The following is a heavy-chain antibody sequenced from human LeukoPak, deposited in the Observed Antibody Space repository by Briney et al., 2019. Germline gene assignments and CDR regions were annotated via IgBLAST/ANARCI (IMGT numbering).Heavy chain of an antibody. D-gene: IGHD3-10*01. V-gene: IGHV3-11*01. J-gene: IGHJ4*02. CDR3: AKDPRTYYYGSGSFFYFDY. CDR2: ISSSGSTI. Sequence: PGGSLRLSCAASGFTFSDYYMSWIRQAPGKGLEWVSYISSSGSTIYYADSVKGRFTISRDNAKNSLYLQMNSLRAEDTAVYYCAKDPRTYYYGSGSFFYFDYWGQGTLVTVSS. CDR1: GFTFSDYY.